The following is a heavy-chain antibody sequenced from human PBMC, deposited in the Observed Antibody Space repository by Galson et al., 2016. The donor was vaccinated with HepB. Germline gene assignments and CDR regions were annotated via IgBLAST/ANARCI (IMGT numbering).Heavy chain of an antibody. CDR3: ARGITPFLRFDP. CDR1: GDSTSSGSYY. J-gene: IGHJ5*02. CDR2: ISTSGRT. Sequence: TLSLTCAVSGDSTSSGSYYWSWIRRPAGEGLEWIGHISTSGRTKYSPSLKDRVTISLDTSKNQFSLSLNSVTAADTAVYYCARGITPFLRFDPWGQGTLVTVSS. V-gene: IGHV4-61*09.